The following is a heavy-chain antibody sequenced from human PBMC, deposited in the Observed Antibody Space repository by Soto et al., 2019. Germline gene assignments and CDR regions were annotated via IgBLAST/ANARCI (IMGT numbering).Heavy chain of an antibody. CDR1: GFTFSSYE. J-gene: IGHJ4*02. D-gene: IGHD3-9*01. CDR2: ISSSGSTI. Sequence: PGGSLRLSCAASGFTFSSYEMNWVRQAPGKGLEWVSYISSSGSTIYYADSVKGRFTISRDNAKNSLYLQMNSLRAEDTAVYYCATYNYDILTGYVDYWGQGTLVTVSS. V-gene: IGHV3-48*03. CDR3: ATYNYDILTGYVDY.